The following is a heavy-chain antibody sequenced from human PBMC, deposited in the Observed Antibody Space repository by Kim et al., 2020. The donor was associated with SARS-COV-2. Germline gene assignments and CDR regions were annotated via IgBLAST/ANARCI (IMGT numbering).Heavy chain of an antibody. J-gene: IGHJ5*02. CDR2: NT. D-gene: IGHD1-1*01. CDR3: AREKRLEGFDP. V-gene: IGHV1-8*01. Sequence: NTGYATKFQGRVPLTRNTSISTAYMGLSRLRSEDTAVYYCAREKRLEGFDPWGQGTLVTVSS.